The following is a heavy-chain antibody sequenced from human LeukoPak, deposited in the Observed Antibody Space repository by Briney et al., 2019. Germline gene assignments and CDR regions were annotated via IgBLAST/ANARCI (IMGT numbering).Heavy chain of an antibody. Sequence: GGSLRLSCAASGFTFSSSAMSWVRQAPGKGLEWVSAISNNGGYTYYADSVQGRFTISRDNSKNTLFLQMNSLRAEDTAVYYCAKDGGLWVSAHWGDSWGRGTLVTVSS. CDR3: AKDGGLWVSAHWGDS. CDR2: ISNNGGYT. V-gene: IGHV3-23*01. D-gene: IGHD7-27*01. J-gene: IGHJ4*02. CDR1: GFTFSSSA.